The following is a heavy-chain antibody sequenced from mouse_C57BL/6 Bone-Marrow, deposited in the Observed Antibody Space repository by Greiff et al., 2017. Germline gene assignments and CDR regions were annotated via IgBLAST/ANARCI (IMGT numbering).Heavy chain of an antibody. CDR3: TRFDYYGSLDY. Sequence: EVQLQESGPELVKPGASVKISCKASGYSFTDYNMNWVKQSNGKSLEWIGVINPNYGTTSYNQKFKGKAILTADKSSSTAYMELRSLTSEDSAVYYCTRFDYYGSLDYWGQGTTLTVSS. CDR1: GYSFTDYN. J-gene: IGHJ2*01. V-gene: IGHV1-39*01. CDR2: INPNYGTT. D-gene: IGHD1-1*01.